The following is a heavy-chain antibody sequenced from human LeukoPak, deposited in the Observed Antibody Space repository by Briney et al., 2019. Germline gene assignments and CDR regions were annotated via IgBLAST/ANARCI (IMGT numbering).Heavy chain of an antibody. CDR3: ARFSGSGNPYFDY. CDR2: IYYSGST. D-gene: IGHD1-26*01. J-gene: IGHJ4*02. Sequence: SETLSLTCTVSGGSISSYYWSWIRQPPGKGLEWIGYIYYSGSTNYNPSLKSRVTISVDTSKNQFSLKLSSVTAADTAVYYCARFSGSGNPYFDYWGQGTLVTVSS. V-gene: IGHV4-59*01. CDR1: GGSISSYY.